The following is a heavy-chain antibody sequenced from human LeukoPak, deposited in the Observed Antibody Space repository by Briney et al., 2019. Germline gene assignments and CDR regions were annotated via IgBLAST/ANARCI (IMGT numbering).Heavy chain of an antibody. CDR3: ARGTGTTAYFDY. CDR2: ISGSGGST. V-gene: IGHV3-23*01. CDR1: GFTFSTYA. D-gene: IGHD1-1*01. J-gene: IGHJ4*02. Sequence: PGGSLRLSFAASGFTFSTYAMTWVRQAPGKGLEWVSTISGSGGSTYYADSVKGRFTISRDNAKNSLYLQVNSLRAEDTAVYYCARGTGTTAYFDYWGQGTLVTVSS.